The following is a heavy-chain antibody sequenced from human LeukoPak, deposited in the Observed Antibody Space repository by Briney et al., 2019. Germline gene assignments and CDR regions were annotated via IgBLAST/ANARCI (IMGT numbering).Heavy chain of an antibody. V-gene: IGHV1-8*01. Sequence: ASVKVSCKASGYTFTSYDINWVRQATGQGLEWMGWMNPNSGNTGYAQKFQGRVTMTRNTSISTAYMELSSLRSEDTAVYYCARDDSSGYYNWYHPWGQGTLVTVSS. CDR3: ARDDSSGYYNWYHP. D-gene: IGHD3-22*01. J-gene: IGHJ5*02. CDR1: GYTFTSYD. CDR2: MNPNSGNT.